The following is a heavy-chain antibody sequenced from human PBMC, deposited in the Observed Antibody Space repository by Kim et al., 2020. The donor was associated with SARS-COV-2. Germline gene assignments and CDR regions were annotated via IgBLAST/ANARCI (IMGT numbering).Heavy chain of an antibody. J-gene: IGHJ6*01. CDR3: AGVRYCIHGLCRTSLSYY. V-gene: IGHV4-59*13. CDR2: IYYSEST. CDR1: GGSISSYY. Sequence: SETLSLTCTVSGGSISSYYWSWIRQSPGKGLEWIGHIYYSESTNFNPSLKSRITISADTSKNQFSLKLSSVTAADPAVYYCAGVRYCIHGLCRTSLSYY. D-gene: IGHD2-8*01.